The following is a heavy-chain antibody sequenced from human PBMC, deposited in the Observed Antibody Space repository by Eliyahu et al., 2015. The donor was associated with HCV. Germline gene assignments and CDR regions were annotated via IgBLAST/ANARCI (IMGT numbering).Heavy chain of an antibody. V-gene: IGHV5-10-1*03. CDR3: ARQFGSNGWLHYFHH. CDR2: IDPSDSST. CDR1: GYPFSNXX. D-gene: IGHD6-19*01. J-gene: IGHJ1*01. Sequence: DVQLVQSXPEMKKPGESLKIXCKASGYPFSNXXIIWXRQMPGKGLEWMGRIDPSDSSTSYSPSFQGRVTISVDKLTNTVYLQWSSLGASDTATYYCARQFGSNGWLHYFHHWGQGSRVTVSS.